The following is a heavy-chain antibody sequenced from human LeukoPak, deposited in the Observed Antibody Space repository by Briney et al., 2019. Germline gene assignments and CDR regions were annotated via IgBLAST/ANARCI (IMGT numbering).Heavy chain of an antibody. CDR1: GGFISSSSYY. J-gene: IGHJ5*02. D-gene: IGHD2-2*02. CDR2: IYYTGST. V-gene: IGHV4-39*07. Sequence: SETLSLTCTVSGGFISSSSYYWGWIRQPPGKGLEWIGSIYYTGSTHYNPSLKSRVTISIDTSKNQFSLKLNSVTAADTAVYYCARGFVPAAIGGIDWFDPWGQGTLVTVSS. CDR3: ARGFVPAAIGGIDWFDP.